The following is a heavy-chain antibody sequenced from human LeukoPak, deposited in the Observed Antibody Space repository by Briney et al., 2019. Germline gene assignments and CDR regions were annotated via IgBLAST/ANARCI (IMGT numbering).Heavy chain of an antibody. J-gene: IGHJ5*02. CDR2: IYYSGST. D-gene: IGHD3-22*01. CDR1: GDSISSHY. V-gene: IGHV4-59*11. Sequence: SETLSLTCTVSGDSISSHYWSWIRQPPGKGLEWIGYIYYSGSTNYNPSLKSRVTISVDTSKNQFSLKLSSVTAADTAVYYCARDLTHYYDSSGYAWFDPWGQGTLVTVSS. CDR3: ARDLTHYYDSSGYAWFDP.